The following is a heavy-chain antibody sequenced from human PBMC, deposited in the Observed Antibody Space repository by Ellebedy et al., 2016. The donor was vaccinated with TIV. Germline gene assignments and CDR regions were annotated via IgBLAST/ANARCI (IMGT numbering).Heavy chain of an antibody. CDR2: IYYSGST. J-gene: IGHJ4*02. V-gene: IGHV4-39*07. CDR3: ARDRPFYYGPGTYGEY. Sequence: MPSETLSLTCTVSGDSISNSDYYWGWLRQPPGKGLEWIGSIYYSGSTYYNKSLKSRLSLSVDTSKNQISLKLKSVTAADTAVYFCARDRPFYYGPGTYGEYWGQGTLVTVSS. D-gene: IGHD3-10*01. CDR1: GDSISNSDYY.